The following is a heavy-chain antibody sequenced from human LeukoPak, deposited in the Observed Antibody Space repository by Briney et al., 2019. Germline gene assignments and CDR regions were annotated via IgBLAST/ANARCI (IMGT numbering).Heavy chain of an antibody. CDR1: GGSISIYY. J-gene: IGHJ5*02. V-gene: IGHV4-59*13. CDR3: SGNRYYGWGSYGWLDH. D-gene: IGHD3-10*01. Sequence: ETLSLTCTVSGGSISIYYGSWIRRPPGRGLEWIGYIYYSGSTNFNPSLKRRVTISVDTSKNQFSLKLSSVTAPDTAVYYCSGNRYYGWGSYGWLDHWGQGTLVTVSS. CDR2: IYYSGST.